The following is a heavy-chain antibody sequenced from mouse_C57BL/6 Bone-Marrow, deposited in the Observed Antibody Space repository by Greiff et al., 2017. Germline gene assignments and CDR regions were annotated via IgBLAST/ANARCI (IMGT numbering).Heavy chain of an antibody. CDR1: GFTFSSYG. J-gene: IGHJ1*03. CDR3: ARDDYDGYFDV. D-gene: IGHD2-4*01. Sequence: EVKLMESGGDLVKPGGSLKLSCAASGFTFSSYGMSWVRQTPDKRLEWVATISSGGSYTYYPDSVKGRFTISRDNAKNTLYLQMSSLKSEDTAMYYCARDDYDGYFDVWGTGTTVTVSS. CDR2: ISSGGSYT. V-gene: IGHV5-6*01.